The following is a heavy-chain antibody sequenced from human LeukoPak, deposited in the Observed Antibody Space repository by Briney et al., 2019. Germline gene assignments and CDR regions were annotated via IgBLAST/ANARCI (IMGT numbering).Heavy chain of an antibody. CDR3: ARSDSSGWHFDY. Sequence: ASVKVSCKASGYTFTGHYMHWVRQAPGQGLEWMGWINPNSGGTNYAQKFQGRVTMTRDTSISTAYMELSRLRSDDTAVYYCARSDSSGWHFDYWGQGTLVTVSS. CDR1: GYTFTGHY. CDR2: INPNSGGT. V-gene: IGHV1-2*02. J-gene: IGHJ4*02. D-gene: IGHD6-19*01.